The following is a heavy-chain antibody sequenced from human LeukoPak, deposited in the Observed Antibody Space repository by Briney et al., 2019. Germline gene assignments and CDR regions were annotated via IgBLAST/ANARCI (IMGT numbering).Heavy chain of an antibody. Sequence: PGGSLRLSCAASGCTFSSYAMSWVRQAPGKGLEWVSAISGSGGSTYYADSVKGRFTISRDNSKNTLYLQMNSLRAEDTAVYYCAKDSKLMYYYDSSGYGWLDYWGQGTLVTVSS. J-gene: IGHJ4*02. CDR2: ISGSGGST. CDR3: AKDSKLMYYYDSSGYGWLDY. CDR1: GCTFSSYA. V-gene: IGHV3-23*01. D-gene: IGHD3-22*01.